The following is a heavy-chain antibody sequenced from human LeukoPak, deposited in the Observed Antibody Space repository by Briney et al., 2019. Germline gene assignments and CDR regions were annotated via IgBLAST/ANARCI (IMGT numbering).Heavy chain of an antibody. CDR2: ISYEDGSNK. D-gene: IGHD3-22*01. CDR3: VRVMPFYSDASGYALDY. CDR1: GFTFRSYV. J-gene: IGHJ4*02. Sequence: GRSLRLSCAASGFTFRSYVMHWVRQAPGKGLEWVAAISYEDGSNKYYADSVKGRFTISRDDAKNALYLQMNSLRAEDTAMYYCVRVMPFYSDASGYALDYWGQGALVTVSS. V-gene: IGHV3-30-3*01.